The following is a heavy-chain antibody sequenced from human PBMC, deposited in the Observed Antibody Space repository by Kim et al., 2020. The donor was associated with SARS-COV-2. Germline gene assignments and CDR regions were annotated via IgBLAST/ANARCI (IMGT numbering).Heavy chain of an antibody. CDR1: GFTFDDYA. CDR3: ARPGIAVAGSAFDI. V-gene: IGHV3-9*01. CDR2: ISWNSGSI. J-gene: IGHJ3*02. D-gene: IGHD6-19*01. Sequence: GGSLRLSCAASGFTFDDYAMHWVRQAPGKGLEWVSGISWNSGSIGYADSVKGRFTISRDNAKNSLYLQMNSLRAEDTALYYCARPGIAVAGSAFDIWGQGTMVTVSS.